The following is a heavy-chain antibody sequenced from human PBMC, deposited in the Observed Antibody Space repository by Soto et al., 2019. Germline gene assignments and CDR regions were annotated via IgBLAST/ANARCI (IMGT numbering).Heavy chain of an antibody. CDR3: ARVPDR. V-gene: IGHV4-59*12. CDR1: GGSISSYY. Sequence: PSETLSLTCTVSGGSISSYYCSWFRQTPGKGLEWIGNIYYSGSTQYNPSLKSRVAISVDTSKNQFSLKLSSVTAADTAVYYCARVPDRWGQGTLVTVSS. CDR2: IYYSGST. J-gene: IGHJ5*02.